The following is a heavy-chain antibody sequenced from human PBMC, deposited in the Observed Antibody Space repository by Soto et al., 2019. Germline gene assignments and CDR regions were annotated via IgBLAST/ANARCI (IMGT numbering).Heavy chain of an antibody. V-gene: IGHV1-69*13. CDR3: AKDAVWAGGYSAAYYFDS. J-gene: IGHJ4*02. D-gene: IGHD2-21*02. CDR1: GGSFNNNA. CDR2: VIPMAGTT. Sequence: SVKVSCKASGGSFNNNAISWLRQAPGQGLEWMGVVIPMAGTTNYAPRFQGRVTFTADASTSTAYMDLTSLRSDDTAVYYCAKDAVWAGGYSAAYYFDSWGQGTLVTVSS.